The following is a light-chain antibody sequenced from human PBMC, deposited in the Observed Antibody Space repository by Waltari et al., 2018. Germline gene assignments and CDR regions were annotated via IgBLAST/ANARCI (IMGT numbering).Light chain of an antibody. CDR1: QSILHSSNNYNY. Sequence: DIVMTQSPESLAVSLGERATIGCTASQSILHSSNNYNYLAWYQQKPDQPPTLLIYWASTRESGVPDRFSGSGSGTDFTLTVSSLQAEDVALYYCQQYYTSPYTFGQGTKLEIK. CDR3: QQYYTSPYT. V-gene: IGKV4-1*01. CDR2: WAS. J-gene: IGKJ2*01.